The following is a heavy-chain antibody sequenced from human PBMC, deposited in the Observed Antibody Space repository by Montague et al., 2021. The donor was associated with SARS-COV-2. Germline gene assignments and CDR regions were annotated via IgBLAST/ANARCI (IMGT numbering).Heavy chain of an antibody. V-gene: IGHV4-59*01. CDR3: ARGGDMNWFDP. CDR1: GGSISSYY. D-gene: IGHD2-21*01. Sequence: SETLSLTCTVSGGSISSYYWSWIRQPPGKGLEWIGYIYYSGSTNYNPSLKSRVTISVDTSKNQFSLKLSTVTAADTAVYYCARGGDMNWFDPWGQGTLVTVSS. J-gene: IGHJ5*02. CDR2: IYYSGST.